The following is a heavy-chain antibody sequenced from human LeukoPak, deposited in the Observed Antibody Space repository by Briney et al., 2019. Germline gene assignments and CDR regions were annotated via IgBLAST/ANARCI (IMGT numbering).Heavy chain of an antibody. CDR2: IGTAGDT. CDR1: GFTFSSYD. D-gene: IGHD5-18*01. J-gene: IGHJ6*02. Sequence: PGGSLRLSCAASGFTFSSYDMHWVRQATGKGLEWVSAIGTAGDTYYPGSVKGRFTISRENAKNSLYLQTNSLRAGDTAVYYCARFRGYSYGSASYYYGMDVWGQGTTVTVSS. V-gene: IGHV3-13*01. CDR3: ARFRGYSYGSASYYYGMDV.